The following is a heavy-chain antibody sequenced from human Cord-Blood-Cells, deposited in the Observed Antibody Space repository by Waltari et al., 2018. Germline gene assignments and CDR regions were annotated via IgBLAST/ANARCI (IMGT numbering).Heavy chain of an antibody. V-gene: IGHV1-3*01. J-gene: IGHJ4*02. D-gene: IGHD3-22*01. CDR1: GYTFTSYA. Sequence: QVQLVQSGAEVKKPGASVKVSCKASGYTFTSYAIHWVRQVPGQRLEWMGWINAGNGNTKYSQKFQGRVTITRDTSASTAYMELSSLRSEDTAVYYCARDQYDSSGYYYYWGQGTLVTVSS. CDR2: INAGNGNT. CDR3: ARDQYDSSGYYYY.